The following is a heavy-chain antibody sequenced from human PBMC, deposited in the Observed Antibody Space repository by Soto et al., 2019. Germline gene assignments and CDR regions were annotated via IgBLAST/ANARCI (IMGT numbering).Heavy chain of an antibody. CDR1: GGTFSSYA. CDR2: IIPIFGTA. V-gene: IGHV1-69*13. D-gene: IGHD2-2*02. CDR3: ARGEYCSSTSCYICQH. Sequence: SVKVSCKASGGTFSSYAISWVRQAPGQGLEWMGGIIPIFGTANYAQRFQGRVTITADESTSTAYMELSSLRSEDTAVYYCARGEYCSSTSCYICQHWGQGTLVTVPQ. J-gene: IGHJ1*01.